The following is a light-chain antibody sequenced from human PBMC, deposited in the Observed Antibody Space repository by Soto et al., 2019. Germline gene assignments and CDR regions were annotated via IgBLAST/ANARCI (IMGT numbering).Light chain of an antibody. V-gene: IGLV2-14*03. CDR3: VSYTASTTYV. Sequence: QSALTQPASVSGSPGQSITISCTGTSSDVGGYNYVSWYQQHPGKPPKLIIYDVANRPSGVSNRFSGSKSGSTASLIISRLQTEDEADYYCVSYTASTTYVFGAWTQVTVL. J-gene: IGLJ1*01. CDR1: SSDVGGYNY. CDR2: DVA.